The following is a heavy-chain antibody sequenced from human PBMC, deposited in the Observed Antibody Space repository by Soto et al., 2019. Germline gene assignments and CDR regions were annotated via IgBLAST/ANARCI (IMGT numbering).Heavy chain of an antibody. J-gene: IGHJ4*02. CDR2: IVPSLDTT. CDR3: ARDTGCSGGSCYEAFDY. D-gene: IGHD2-15*01. V-gene: IGHV1-69*11. CDR1: GGTFSSSG. Sequence: GASVKVSCKASGGTFSSSGFSWVRQAPGQGLEWMGMIVPSLDTTNYAQKFQARVTITADEVTSTAYMELRSLRSEDTAVYYCARDTGCSGGSCYEAFDYWGQGTLVTVSS.